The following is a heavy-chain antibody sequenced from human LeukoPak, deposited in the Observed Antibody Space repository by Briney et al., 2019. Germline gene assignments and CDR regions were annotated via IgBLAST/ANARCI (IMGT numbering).Heavy chain of an antibody. J-gene: IGHJ4*02. Sequence: GGSLRLSCAASGITFDDYAMHWVRQAPGKGLEWVSGISWNSGSIGYADFVKGRFTISRDNAKNSLYLQMNSLRAEDTALYYCARADYYGSGTSFDYWGQGTLVTVSS. CDR2: ISWNSGSI. V-gene: IGHV3-9*01. CDR3: ARADYYGSGTSFDY. CDR1: GITFDDYA. D-gene: IGHD3-10*01.